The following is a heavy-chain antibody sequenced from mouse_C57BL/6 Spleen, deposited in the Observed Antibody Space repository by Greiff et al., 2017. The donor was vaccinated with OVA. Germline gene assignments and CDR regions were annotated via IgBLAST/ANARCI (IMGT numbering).Heavy chain of an antibody. CDR2: IYPRSGNT. V-gene: IGHV1-81*01. J-gene: IGHJ4*01. CDR1: GYTFTSYG. Sequence: VKLQESGAELARPGASVKLSCKASGYTFTSYGISWVKQRTGQGLEWIGEIYPRSGNTYYNEKFKGKATLTADKSSSTAYMELRSLTSEDSAVYFCARRGTTVVAYYAMDYWGQGTSVTVSS. CDR3: ARRGTTVVAYYAMDY. D-gene: IGHD1-1*01.